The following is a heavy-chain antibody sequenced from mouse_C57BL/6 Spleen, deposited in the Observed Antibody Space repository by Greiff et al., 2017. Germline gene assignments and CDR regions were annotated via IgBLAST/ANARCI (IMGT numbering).Heavy chain of an antibody. J-gene: IGHJ4*01. V-gene: IGHV1-5*01. CDR2: IYPGNSDT. CDR1: GYTFTSYW. CDR3: TRERGNYDAMDY. Sequence: EVQLQQSGTVLARPGASVKMSCKTSGYTFTSYWMHWVKQRPGQGLDWIGAIYPGNSDTSYNQKFKGKAKLTAVTSASTAYMELSSLTNEDSAVYYCTRERGNYDAMDYWGQGTSVTVSS. D-gene: IGHD2-1*01.